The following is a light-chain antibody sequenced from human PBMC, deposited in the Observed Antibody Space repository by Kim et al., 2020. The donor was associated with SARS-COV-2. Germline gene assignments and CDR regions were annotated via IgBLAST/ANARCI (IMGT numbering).Light chain of an antibody. V-gene: IGKV1-27*01. CDR2: RAS. Sequence: DIQMTQSPSSLSASVGDRVTITCRASQGISYYLAWYHQKPGKAPKLLIDRASILQSGAPSRFSGSGSATYFTLTISGLRPEDAGTYYCQKYDGAPLTFGQGTRLEIK. CDR1: QGISYY. J-gene: IGKJ5*01. CDR3: QKYDGAPLT.